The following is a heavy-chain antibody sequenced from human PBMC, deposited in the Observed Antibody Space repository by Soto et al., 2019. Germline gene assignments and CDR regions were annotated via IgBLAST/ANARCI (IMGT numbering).Heavy chain of an antibody. J-gene: IGHJ4*02. V-gene: IGHV3-33*01. CDR2: IWHDGSKE. CDR3: ARVTGEGTAEAGFDY. D-gene: IGHD3-9*01. CDR1: GFTFSSYG. Sequence: QVQLMESGGGVVQPGRSLRLSCVASGFTFSSYGMHWVRQAPGKGLEWVAVIWHDGSKEYYADSVKGRFTTSRDNSRNTLYFEMNSLRAEDTAVYYCARVTGEGTAEAGFDYWGQGTLVTVSS.